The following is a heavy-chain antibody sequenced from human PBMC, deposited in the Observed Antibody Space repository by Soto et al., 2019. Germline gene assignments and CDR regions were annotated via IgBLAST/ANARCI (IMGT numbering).Heavy chain of an antibody. CDR3: ARFGSGGEDY. CDR2: IYPGDSDT. CDR1: GYIFSIYW. V-gene: IGHV5-51*01. J-gene: IGHJ4*02. Sequence: PGESLKISCRTSGYIFSIYWIGWVRQTPEKGLEWMGLIYPGDSDTRNNPSLQGQVTMSCNNSISTAYLHWSSLKASDTAMYYCARFGSGGEDYWGQGTPVTVSS. D-gene: IGHD3-10*01.